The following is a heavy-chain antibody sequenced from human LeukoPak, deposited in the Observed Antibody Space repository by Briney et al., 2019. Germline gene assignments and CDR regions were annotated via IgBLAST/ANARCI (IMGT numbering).Heavy chain of an antibody. CDR1: GGTFSSYA. CDR3: ARGYDSSGSWFDP. V-gene: IGHV1-69*13. D-gene: IGHD3-22*01. CDR2: IIPIFGTA. J-gene: IGHJ5*02. Sequence: SVNVSFKASGGTFSSYAISWVRQAPGQGLEWMGGIIPIFGTANYAQKFQGRVTITADESTSTAYMELSSLRSEDMAVYYCARGYDSSGSWFDPWGQGTLVTVSS.